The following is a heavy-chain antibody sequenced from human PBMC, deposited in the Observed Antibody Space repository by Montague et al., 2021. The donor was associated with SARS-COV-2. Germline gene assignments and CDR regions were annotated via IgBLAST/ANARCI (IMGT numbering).Heavy chain of an antibody. CDR1: GGSFSTYS. CDR2: IHHGGST. J-gene: IGHJ6*03. V-gene: IGHV4-34*01. CDR3: ARLGDGVVPSPILGVGPYYSYYYMDV. D-gene: IGHD3-10*01. Sequence: SETLSLTCAVRGGSFSTYSWNWIRQPPGKGLEWIGEIHHGGSTNCNPSLKSRVTISADTSKNQFSLKLTSVAAADTAVYYCARLGDGVVPSPILGVGPYYSYYYMDVWGKGTTVTVSS.